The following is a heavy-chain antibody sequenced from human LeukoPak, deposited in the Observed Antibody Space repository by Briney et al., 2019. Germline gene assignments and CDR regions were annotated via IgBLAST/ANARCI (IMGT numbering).Heavy chain of an antibody. CDR2: IYHSGST. CDR1: GGSFSGYY. D-gene: IGHD4-23*01. CDR3: ARGAVTHHDAFDI. J-gene: IGHJ3*02. V-gene: IGHV4-34*01. Sequence: PSETLSLTCAVYGGSFSGYYWSWIRQHPGKGLEWIGYIYHSGSTYYNPSLKSRVTISVDRSKNQFSLKLSSVTAADTAVYYCARGAVTHHDAFDIWGQGTMVTVSS.